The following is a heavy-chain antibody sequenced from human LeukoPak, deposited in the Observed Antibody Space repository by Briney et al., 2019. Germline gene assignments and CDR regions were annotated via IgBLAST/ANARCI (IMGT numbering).Heavy chain of an antibody. CDR2: IYYSGST. Sequence: PSETLSLTCTVSGGSISRYYWSRIRQPPGKGLEWIGYIYYSGSTNYNPSLKSRVTISVDTSKNLFSLKLSSVTAADTAVYYCARRGTLVTNGGAFLIWGRGTMVTVSS. J-gene: IGHJ3*02. D-gene: IGHD2-21*02. CDR3: ARRGTLVTNGGAFLI. V-gene: IGHV4-59*01. CDR1: GGSISRYY.